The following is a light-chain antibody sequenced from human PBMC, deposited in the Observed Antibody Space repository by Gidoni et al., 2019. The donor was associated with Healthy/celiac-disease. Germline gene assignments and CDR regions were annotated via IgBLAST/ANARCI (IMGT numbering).Light chain of an antibody. Sequence: SYELTQPPSVAVSPGQTARITCSGDALPKQYAYWYQQKPGQAPVLVIYKDSARPSGLPERFSGSSSGTTVTLTISGVQAEDEADYYCQSADSSGGVFGGGTKLTVL. CDR2: KDS. CDR1: ALPKQY. J-gene: IGLJ3*02. V-gene: IGLV3-25*03. CDR3: QSADSSGGV.